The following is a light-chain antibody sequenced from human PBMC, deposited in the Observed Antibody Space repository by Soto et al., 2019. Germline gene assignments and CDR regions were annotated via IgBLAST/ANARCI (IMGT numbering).Light chain of an antibody. J-gene: IGKJ1*01. CDR3: QQSYSTPRT. Sequence: DIQMTHSPSSLSASVVDRVTITCRASQSISSYLNWYQQKPGKANKLLIYAASSLQSGVPSRFSGSGSGTDFTLTISSLQPEDFATYYCQQSYSTPRTFGHGNKGDIK. CDR1: QSISSY. CDR2: AAS. V-gene: IGKV1-39*01.